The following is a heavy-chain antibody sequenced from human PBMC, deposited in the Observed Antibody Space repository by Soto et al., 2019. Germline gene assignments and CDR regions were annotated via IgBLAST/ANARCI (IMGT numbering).Heavy chain of an antibody. CDR3: ARSGTAMVLVDY. J-gene: IGHJ4*02. D-gene: IGHD5-18*01. CDR1: GGPLSSCF. Sequence: PWETLSLTCTVSGGPLSSCFWSWTRQPPGKGLDWIGYIYYCGNTNYKPSLKIRVTMSVNTSKNQFSLKLGTVTAADTGVYYCARSGTAMVLVDYWGQGALVTVSS. CDR2: IYYCGNT. V-gene: IGHV4-59*01.